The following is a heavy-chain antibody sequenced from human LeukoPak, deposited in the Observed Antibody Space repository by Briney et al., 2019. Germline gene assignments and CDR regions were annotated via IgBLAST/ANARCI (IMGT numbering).Heavy chain of an antibody. CDR3: ARQKGAVAPSGFDY. J-gene: IGHJ4*02. V-gene: IGHV4-39*01. D-gene: IGHD6-19*01. Sequence: SETLSLTCTVSGGSISSSSYYWGWIRQPPGKGLEWTVSIYYSGSTYYNPSLKSRVTISVDTSKNQFSLKLSAVTAADTAVYYCARQKGAVAPSGFDYWGQGTLVTVSS. CDR1: GGSISSSSYY. CDR2: IYYSGST.